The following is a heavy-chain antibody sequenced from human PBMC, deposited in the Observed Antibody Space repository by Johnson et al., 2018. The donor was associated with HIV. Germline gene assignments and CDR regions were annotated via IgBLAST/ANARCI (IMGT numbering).Heavy chain of an antibody. D-gene: IGHD6-19*01. Sequence: QVQLVESGGGVVQPGTSLRLSCAASGFTFSSYGIHWVRQAPGKGLEWVSVIYSGGSTYYADSVKGRFTISRDNSKNTLYLQMNSLRAEDTAVYYCARAIDQGYSSGWSSDVYDIWGQGTMVTVSA. J-gene: IGHJ3*02. CDR3: ARAIDQGYSSGWSSDVYDI. V-gene: IGHV3-NL1*01. CDR1: GFTFSSYG. CDR2: IYSGGST.